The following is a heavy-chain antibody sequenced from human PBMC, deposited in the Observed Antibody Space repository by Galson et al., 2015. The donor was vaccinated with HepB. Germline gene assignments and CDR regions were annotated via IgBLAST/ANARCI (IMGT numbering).Heavy chain of an antibody. CDR2: ISGDNGNT. CDR3: ARVDYFESSGYYMH. J-gene: IGHJ4*02. Sequence: SVKVSCKASGYTFSIHGISWVRQAPGQGLEWMGWISGDNGNTDHSQKFQGRVTMTKDTSTGTAYMELRSLRSDDTAVYYCARVDYFESSGYYMHWGQGTLVTVSS. D-gene: IGHD3-22*01. CDR1: GYTFSIHG. V-gene: IGHV1-18*01.